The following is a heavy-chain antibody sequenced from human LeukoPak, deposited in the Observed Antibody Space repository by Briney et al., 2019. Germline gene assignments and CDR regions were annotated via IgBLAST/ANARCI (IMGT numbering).Heavy chain of an antibody. J-gene: IGHJ4*02. Sequence: KPSETLSLTCTVSGGSISTYFWTWIRQPPGKGLEWIGSIYDSGGSTYNPSLKSRVTMSVDTSKNQFSLKLSSVTAADMAVYYCAGGRRYCSSTSCYGLDYWGQGTLVTVSS. CDR1: GGSISTYF. CDR2: IYDSGGS. V-gene: IGHV4-59*12. CDR3: AGGRRYCSSTSCYGLDY. D-gene: IGHD2-2*01.